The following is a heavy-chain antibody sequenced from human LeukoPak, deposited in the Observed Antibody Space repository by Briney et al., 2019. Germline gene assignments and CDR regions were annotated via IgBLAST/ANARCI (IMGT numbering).Heavy chain of an antibody. D-gene: IGHD6-6*01. CDR1: GFTFSDAW. V-gene: IGHV3-15*01. Sequence: PGGSLRLSCAASGFTFSDAWMSWVRQAPGKGLEWVGRIKSKTDGGTTDYAAPVKGRFTISRDDSKNTLYLQMNSLKTEDTAVYYCTKTKGYSSSWALSDAFDIWGQGTMVTVSS. CDR2: IKSKTDGGTT. CDR3: TKTKGYSSSWALSDAFDI. J-gene: IGHJ3*02.